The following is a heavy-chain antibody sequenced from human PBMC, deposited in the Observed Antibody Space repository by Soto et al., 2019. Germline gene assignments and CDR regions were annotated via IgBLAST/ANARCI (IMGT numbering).Heavy chain of an antibody. J-gene: IGHJ4*02. D-gene: IGHD3-9*01. CDR2: TYPGDSVT. CDR1: GYSFTSYK. CDR3: ARHATYYDILSGYYFDS. Sequence: GESLKISCKGSGYSFTSYKIAWVRQMPGKGLEWMGITYPGDSVTRYSPSFQGQVTISADKSTSTAYLQWSSLKASDTAMYYCARHATYYDILSGYYFDSWGQGTLVTVSS. V-gene: IGHV5-51*01.